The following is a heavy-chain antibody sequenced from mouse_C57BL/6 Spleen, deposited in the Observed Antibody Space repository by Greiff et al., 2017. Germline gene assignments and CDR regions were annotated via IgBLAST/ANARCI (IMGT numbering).Heavy chain of an antibody. CDR3: ASLIYYGNPAWFAY. CDR1: GFTFSSYA. J-gene: IGHJ3*01. Sequence: VQLKESGGGLVKPGGSLKLSCAASGFTFSSYAMSWVRQTPEKRLEWVATISDGGSYTYYPDNVKGRFTISRDNAKNNLYLQMSHLKSEDTAMYDCASLIYYGNPAWFAYWGQGTLVTVSA. D-gene: IGHD2-1*01. CDR2: ISDGGSYT. V-gene: IGHV5-4*01.